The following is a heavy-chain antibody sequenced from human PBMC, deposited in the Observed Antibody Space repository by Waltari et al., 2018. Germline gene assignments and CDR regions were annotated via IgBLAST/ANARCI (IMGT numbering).Heavy chain of an antibody. D-gene: IGHD4-17*01. CDR2: IYHSGST. CDR1: GGPISSRNR. CDR3: ARGAPTVPPLYNWFDP. V-gene: IGHV4-4*02. Sequence: QVQLQESGPGLVKPSGTRSLTCAVSGGPISSRNRGGWVRQPPGKGLEWIGEIYHSGSTNYNPSLKSLVTISVDKSKNQFSLKLSSVTAADTAVYYCARGAPTVPPLYNWFDPWGQGTLVTVSS. J-gene: IGHJ5*02.